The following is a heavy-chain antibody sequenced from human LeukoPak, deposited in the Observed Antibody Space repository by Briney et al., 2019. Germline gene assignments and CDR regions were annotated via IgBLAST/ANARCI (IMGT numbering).Heavy chain of an antibody. V-gene: IGHV4-61*02. J-gene: IGHJ4*02. CDR1: GGSISSGSYY. Sequence: PSGTLSLTCTVSGGSISSGSYYWSWIRQPAGKGLEWIGRIYTSGSTNYNPSLKSRVTISVDTSKNQFSLKLSSVTAADTAVYYCARDLGYDYVWGTPPTVIWGQGTLVTVSS. CDR3: ARDLGYDYVWGTPPTVI. CDR2: IYTSGST. D-gene: IGHD3-16*01.